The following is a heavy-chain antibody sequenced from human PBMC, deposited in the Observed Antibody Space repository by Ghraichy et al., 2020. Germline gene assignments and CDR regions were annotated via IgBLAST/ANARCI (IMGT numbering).Heavy chain of an antibody. V-gene: IGHV1-2*02. CDR1: GYTFTDYY. CDR2: INPNSGDT. J-gene: IGHJ5*02. CDR3: ARVGCCGSHCYGWFDP. D-gene: IGHD2-21*02. Sequence: ASVKVSCKASGYTFTDYYMHWVRQAPGQGLEWMGWINPNSGDTNYAQKFQGRVTMTRDTSISTAYMELSRLRSDDTAVYYCARVGCCGSHCYGWFDPWGQGTLVTVSS.